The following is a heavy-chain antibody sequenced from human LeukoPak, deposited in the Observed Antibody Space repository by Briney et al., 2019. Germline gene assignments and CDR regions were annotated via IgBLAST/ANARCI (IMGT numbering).Heavy chain of an antibody. J-gene: IGHJ4*02. CDR1: GFTFSSYG. CDR3: AKDRFPYYYDSSGYPADY. V-gene: IGHV3-23*01. CDR2: ISGSGGST. D-gene: IGHD3-22*01. Sequence: GGTLRLSCAASGFTFSSYGMSWVRQAPGKGLEWVSAISGSGGSTYYADSVKGRFTISRDNSKNTLYLQMNSLRAEDTAVYYCAKDRFPYYYDSSGYPADYWGQGTLVTVSS.